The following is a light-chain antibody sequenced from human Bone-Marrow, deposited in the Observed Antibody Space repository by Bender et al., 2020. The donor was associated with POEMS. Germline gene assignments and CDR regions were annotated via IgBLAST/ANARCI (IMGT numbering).Light chain of an antibody. CDR3: ARWDESMNGGV. V-gene: IGLV1-44*01. J-gene: IGLJ3*02. Sequence: QSVLTQPPSASGTPGQRVTISCSGSSSKFGSYPVNWYQQLPGAAPKLVIFNNSQRPSGVPDRFSGSNSGTSASLAMSGLLSDDEADFYCARWDESMNGGVFGGGTKLTVL. CDR1: SSKFGSYP. CDR2: NNS.